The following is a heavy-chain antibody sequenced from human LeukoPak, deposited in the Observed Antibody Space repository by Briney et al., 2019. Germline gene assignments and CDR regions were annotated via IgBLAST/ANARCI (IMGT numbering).Heavy chain of an antibody. CDR2: IIPIFGTA. J-gene: IGHJ5*02. CDR1: GGTFSSYA. CDR3: ARAVLQQLEEDNWSDP. Sequence: GASVKVSCKASGGTFSSYAISWVRQAPGQGLEWMGGIIPIFGTANYAQKFQGRVTITADESTSTAYMELSSLRSEDTAVYYCARAVLQQLEEDNWSDPWGQGTLVTVSS. V-gene: IGHV1-69*13. D-gene: IGHD6-13*01.